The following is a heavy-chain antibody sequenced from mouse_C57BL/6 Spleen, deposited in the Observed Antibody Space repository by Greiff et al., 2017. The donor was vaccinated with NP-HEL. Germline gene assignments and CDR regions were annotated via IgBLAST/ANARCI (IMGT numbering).Heavy chain of an antibody. J-gene: IGHJ3*01. Sequence: EVQGVESGGGLVQSGRSLRLSCATSGFTFSDFYMEWVRQAPGKGLEWIAASRNKANDYTTEYSASVKGRFIVSRDTSQSILYLQMNALRAEDTAIYYCARDDGYYEAYWGQGTLVTVSA. D-gene: IGHD2-3*01. CDR1: GFTFSDFY. CDR3: ARDDGYYEAY. CDR2: SRNKANDYTT. V-gene: IGHV7-1*01.